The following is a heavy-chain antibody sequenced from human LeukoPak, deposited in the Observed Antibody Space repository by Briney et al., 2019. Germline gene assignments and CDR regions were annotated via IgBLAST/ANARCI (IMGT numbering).Heavy chain of an antibody. CDR2: IYARGNT. CDR1: GGSTSSNY. D-gene: IGHD6-13*01. J-gene: IGHJ4*02. V-gene: IGHV4-4*09. Sequence: SETLSLTCTVSGGSTSSNYWSWIRQPPGKGLEWIGYIYARGNTDYNPSLKSRVTISIDTSKNHFSLHLTSVTAADTAVYYCARHELAAAGFDYWGQGTLVTVSS. CDR3: ARHELAAAGFDY.